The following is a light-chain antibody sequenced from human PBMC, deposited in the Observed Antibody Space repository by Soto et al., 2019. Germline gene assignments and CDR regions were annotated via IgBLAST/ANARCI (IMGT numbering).Light chain of an antibody. Sequence: AIPLTQSPSSLSASVGDRVTLTCRASQGISSGLAWYQQKPGKAPKFLIYDASSLASGVPSRFSGSGSGTDFTLTISSLQPEDFASYYCQQFNSHPLTFGGGTKVEIK. CDR2: DAS. CDR3: QQFNSHPLT. CDR1: QGISSG. J-gene: IGKJ4*01. V-gene: IGKV1-13*02.